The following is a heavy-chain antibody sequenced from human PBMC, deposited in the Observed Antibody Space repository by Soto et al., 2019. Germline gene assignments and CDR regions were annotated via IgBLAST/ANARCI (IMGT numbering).Heavy chain of an antibody. V-gene: IGHV3-13*01. Sequence: EVQLVESGGVMIQRGGSLRLSCEASGFRFSDYDMHWVRQHPGKGLEWVSGIGTNAGTHYSDSVKGRFTISRENDKNSLFLQMNSLKADDTAVYFCARGRPFWSDFYIDHWGQGTRVTVSS. CDR2: IGTNAGT. CDR1: GFRFSDYD. D-gene: IGHD3-3*01. J-gene: IGHJ1*01. CDR3: ARGRPFWSDFYIDH.